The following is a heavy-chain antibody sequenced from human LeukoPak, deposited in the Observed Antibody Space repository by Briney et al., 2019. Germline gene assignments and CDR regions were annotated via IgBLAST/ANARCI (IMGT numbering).Heavy chain of an antibody. CDR2: IYSGGTT. D-gene: IGHD3-10*01. Sequence: PGGSLRLSCAASGFTVSSNYMSWVRQAPGEGLEWVSVIYSGGTTYYADSVKGRFTISRDNSKNTLYLQMNSLRAEDTAVYYCARDVYGSSFDYWGQGTLVTVSS. J-gene: IGHJ4*02. V-gene: IGHV3-66*01. CDR3: ARDVYGSSFDY. CDR1: GFTVSSNY.